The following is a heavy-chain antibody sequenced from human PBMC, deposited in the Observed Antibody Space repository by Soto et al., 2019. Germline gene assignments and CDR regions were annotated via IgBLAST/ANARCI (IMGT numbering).Heavy chain of an antibody. J-gene: IGHJ4*02. CDR2: ISSSSSYI. V-gene: IGHV3-21*01. D-gene: IGHD3-22*01. CDR1: GFTFSSYS. Sequence: GGSLRLSCAASGFTFSSYSMNWVRQAPGKGLEWVSSISSSSSYIHYADSVKGRFTISRDNAKNSLYLQMNSLRAEDTAVYYCARDDYYDSSGYYHWGQGTLVTVSS. CDR3: ARDDYYDSSGYYH.